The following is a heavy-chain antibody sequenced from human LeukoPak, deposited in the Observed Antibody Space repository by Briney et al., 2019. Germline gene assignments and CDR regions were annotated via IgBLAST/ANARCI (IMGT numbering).Heavy chain of an antibody. CDR1: GFPFINSA. CDR2: ISRYGDDT. CDR3: ARGGVWHQLAIEY. J-gene: IGHJ4*02. V-gene: IGHV3-64*02. Sequence: PGGSLRLACATSGFPFINSAMHWVRQAPGQGLEYVASISRYGDDTYYADSVKDRFTISRDNSKNTLYLQLGSLRTDDMAVYYCARGGVWHQLAIEYWGQGTLVTVPS. D-gene: IGHD3-10*01.